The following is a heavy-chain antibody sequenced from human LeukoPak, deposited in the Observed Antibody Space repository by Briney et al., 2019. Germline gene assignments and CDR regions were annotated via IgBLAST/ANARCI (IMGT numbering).Heavy chain of an antibody. J-gene: IGHJ4*02. Sequence: PGGSLRLSCAASGFTFSRYAMSWVRQAPGKGLEWVSAISGSGGSTYYADSVKGRFTISRDNSKNTLYLQMNSLRAEDTAVYYCARSEQQLSYFDYWGQGTLVTVSS. D-gene: IGHD6-13*01. V-gene: IGHV3-23*01. CDR1: GFTFSRYA. CDR2: ISGSGGST. CDR3: ARSEQQLSYFDY.